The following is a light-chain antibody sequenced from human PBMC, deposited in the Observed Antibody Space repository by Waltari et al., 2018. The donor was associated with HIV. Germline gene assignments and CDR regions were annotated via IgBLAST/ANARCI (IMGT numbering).Light chain of an antibody. CDR2: DVN. J-gene: IGLJ3*02. CDR1: NSDIGGYNF. CDR3: SSYTLSSSWV. V-gene: IGLV2-14*03. Sequence: QSALTQPASVSGSPGQSITISCTGTNSDIGGYNFVPWYQQHPGKAPKLIIYDVNGRPSGVSDRFSASKSGNTGSLTISGLQAEDEADYYCSSYTLSSSWVFGGGTKLTVL.